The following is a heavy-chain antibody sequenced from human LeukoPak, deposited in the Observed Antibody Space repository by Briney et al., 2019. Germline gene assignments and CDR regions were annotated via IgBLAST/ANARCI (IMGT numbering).Heavy chain of an antibody. CDR3: ASHYYYDSSGYYPLGIDYYYYMDV. CDR2: IVPIFGTA. J-gene: IGHJ6*03. V-gene: IGHV1-69*05. Sequence: GASVKVSCKASGGTFSSYAISWVRQAPGQGLEWMGGIVPIFGTANYAQKFQGRVTITTDESTSTAYMELSSLRSEDTAVYYCASHYYYDSSGYYPLGIDYYYYMDVWGKGTTDTVSS. D-gene: IGHD3-22*01. CDR1: GGTFSSYA.